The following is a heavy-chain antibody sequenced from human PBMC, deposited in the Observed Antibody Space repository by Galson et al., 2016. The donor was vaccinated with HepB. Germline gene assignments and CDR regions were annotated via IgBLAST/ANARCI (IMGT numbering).Heavy chain of an antibody. Sequence: TLSLTCTVSGGSISSGAYTWSWIRQPPGKGLEWIGYIYHSGGTLYNPSLKSRVTISVDRSKNQFSLKLSSVTAADTAVYYCARVVDEALSRIDVWGQGATVTVS. D-gene: IGHD5-12*01. CDR1: GGSISSGAYT. CDR3: ARVVDEALSRIDV. J-gene: IGHJ6*02. CDR2: IYHSGGT. V-gene: IGHV4-30-2*01.